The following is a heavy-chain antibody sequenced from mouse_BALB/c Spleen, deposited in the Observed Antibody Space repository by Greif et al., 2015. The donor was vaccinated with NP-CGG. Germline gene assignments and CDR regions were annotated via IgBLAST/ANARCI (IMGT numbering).Heavy chain of an antibody. V-gene: IGHV1-63*02. CDR3: ARGGYGSSYAMDY. J-gene: IGHJ4*01. Sequence: VQLQQSGAELVRPGTSVKISCKASGYTFTNYWLGWVKQRPGHGLEWIGDIYPGGGYTNYNEKFKGKATLTADTSSSTAYMQLSSLASVDSAVYFCARGGYGSSYAMDYWGQGTSVTVSS. CDR2: IYPGGGYT. D-gene: IGHD1-1*01. CDR1: GYTFTNYW.